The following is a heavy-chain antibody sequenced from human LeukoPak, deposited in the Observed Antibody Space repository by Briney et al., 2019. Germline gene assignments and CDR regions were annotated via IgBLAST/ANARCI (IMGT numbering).Heavy chain of an antibody. J-gene: IGHJ4*02. CDR2: IYYSGST. D-gene: IGHD6-13*01. V-gene: IGHV4-39*07. CDR1: GDSIGSRRYY. CDR3: ARVLPGYDSSWYFDF. Sequence: SETLSLTCSVSGDSIGSRRYYWGWLRQAPGKGLEWLGTIYYSGSTYYNPSLKSRVTISVDLSNNQFSLRLSSVTAADTAVYYCARVLPGYDSSWYFDFWGQGTLVTVSS.